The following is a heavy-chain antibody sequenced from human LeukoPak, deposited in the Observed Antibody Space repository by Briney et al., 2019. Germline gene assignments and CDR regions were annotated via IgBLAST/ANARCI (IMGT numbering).Heavy chain of an antibody. Sequence: GGGLRLSCSAAGFAFISYGMRWGRPAPGQGLEWVSTISNSGGTTYYADSVKGRFTISRDDSENTLYLQMNSLRAEDTAVYYCAKATGYLLWGQGTLVTVSS. D-gene: IGHD1-14*01. V-gene: IGHV3-23*01. CDR1: GFAFISYG. CDR2: ISNSGGTT. J-gene: IGHJ4*02. CDR3: AKATGYLL.